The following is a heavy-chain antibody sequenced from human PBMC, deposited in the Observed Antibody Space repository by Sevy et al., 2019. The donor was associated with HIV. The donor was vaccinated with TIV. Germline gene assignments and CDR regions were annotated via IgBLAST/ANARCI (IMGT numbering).Heavy chain of an antibody. V-gene: IGHV3-23*01. CDR3: ARGGCTKPHDY. D-gene: IGHD2-8*01. CDR1: GFTFSKYS. Sequence: GGSLRLSCAASGFTFSKYSMSWVRQPPGKGLEWVATLSFGVGELNYANSGKGRFTISTNNSKSPVYLQMNNLGPEDTAVYYCARGGCTKPHDYWGQGTLVTVSS. CDR2: LSFGVGEL. J-gene: IGHJ4*02.